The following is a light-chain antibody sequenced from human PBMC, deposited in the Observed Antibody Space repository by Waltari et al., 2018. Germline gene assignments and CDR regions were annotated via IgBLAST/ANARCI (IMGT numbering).Light chain of an antibody. J-gene: IGKJ2*03. CDR1: QRVANNY. V-gene: IGKV3-20*01. CDR3: QLYDSTHGFS. CDR2: YAS. Sequence: EIVLTQSPGTLSLSPGEGATLSCRASQRVANNYVAWYRQKPGQAPSLLILYASSRATCVPDRISGSGSGTDFTLTLSRLEPEDFAVYFCQLYDSTHGFSFGQGTKLEIK.